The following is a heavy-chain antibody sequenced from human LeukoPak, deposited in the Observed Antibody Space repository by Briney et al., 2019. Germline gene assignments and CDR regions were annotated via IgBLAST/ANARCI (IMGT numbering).Heavy chain of an antibody. D-gene: IGHD1-14*01. Sequence: SETLSLTCTVSGGSISSSSYYWGWIRQPPGEGLEWIGSIYYSGSTYYNPSLKSRVTISVDTSKNQFSLKLSSVTAADTAVYYCARRRHRGYFDYWGQGTLVTVSS. CDR3: ARRRHRGYFDY. J-gene: IGHJ4*02. CDR2: IYYSGST. V-gene: IGHV4-39*01. CDR1: GGSISSSSYY.